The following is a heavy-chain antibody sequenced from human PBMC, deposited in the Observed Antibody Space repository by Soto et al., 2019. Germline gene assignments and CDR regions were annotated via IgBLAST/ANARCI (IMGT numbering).Heavy chain of an antibody. D-gene: IGHD1-1*01. J-gene: IGHJ4*02. Sequence: PGESLKISCKGSGYTFSSYWIGWVRQMLGKGLELMGIIYVGDSDTRYRPSFQGQVTISADKSITTAYLQWSSLKASDTAMYYCARAPTGTSDPRHFDYWGQGTLVTVSS. CDR1: GYTFSSYW. V-gene: IGHV5-51*01. CDR2: IYVGDSDT. CDR3: ARAPTGTSDPRHFDY.